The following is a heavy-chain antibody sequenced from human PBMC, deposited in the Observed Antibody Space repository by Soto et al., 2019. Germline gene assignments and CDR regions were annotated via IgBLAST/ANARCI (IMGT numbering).Heavy chain of an antibody. V-gene: IGHV1-3*01. Sequence: EASVKVSCKASGYTFTSYAMHWVRQAPGQRLEWMGWINAGNGNTKYSQKFQGRVTITRDTSASTAYMELSSLRSEDTAVYYCARGGGAVAGNIWFDPWGQGTLVTVSS. D-gene: IGHD6-19*01. J-gene: IGHJ5*02. CDR1: GYTFTSYA. CDR2: INAGNGNT. CDR3: ARGGGAVAGNIWFDP.